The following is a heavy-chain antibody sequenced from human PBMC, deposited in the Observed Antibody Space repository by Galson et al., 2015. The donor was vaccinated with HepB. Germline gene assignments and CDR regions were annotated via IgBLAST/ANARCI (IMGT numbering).Heavy chain of an antibody. J-gene: IGHJ6*02. D-gene: IGHD3-10*01. CDR2: ISYDGSNK. CDR1: GFTFSSYG. V-gene: IGHV3-30*18. Sequence: SLRLSCAASGFTFSSYGMHWVRQAPGKGLEWVAVISYDGSNKYYADSVKGRFTISRDNPKNTLYLQMNSLRAEDTAVYYCAKEANYYGSGRSNYGMDVWGQGTTVTVSS. CDR3: AKEANYYGSGRSNYGMDV.